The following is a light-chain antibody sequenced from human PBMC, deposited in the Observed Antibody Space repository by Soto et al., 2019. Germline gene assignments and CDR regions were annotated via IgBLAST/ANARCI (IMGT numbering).Light chain of an antibody. CDR1: QPTSNW. V-gene: IGKV1-5*01. Sequence: DIQMTQSPSTLSASVGDRVTISCRASQPTSNWLAWYQQKPGKAPKLLIYDSSSLETGVPPRFSGTGSGTQYTLTISSLQPDDSATYYCQQYNSDPYTFGQGTRLQIK. CDR2: DSS. CDR3: QQYNSDPYT. J-gene: IGKJ2*01.